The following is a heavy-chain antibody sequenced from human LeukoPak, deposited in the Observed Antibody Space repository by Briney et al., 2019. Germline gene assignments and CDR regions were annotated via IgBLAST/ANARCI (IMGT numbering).Heavy chain of an antibody. CDR1: GGTFSSYA. Sequence: SVKVSCKASGGTFSSYAISWVRQAPGQGLEWMGRIIPILGIANYAQKFQGRVTITADKSTSTAYMELSSLRSEDTAVYYCARGLYDYVRGSYRHFDYWGQGTLVTVSS. V-gene: IGHV1-69*04. J-gene: IGHJ4*02. D-gene: IGHD3-16*02. CDR2: IIPILGIA. CDR3: ARGLYDYVRGSYRHFDY.